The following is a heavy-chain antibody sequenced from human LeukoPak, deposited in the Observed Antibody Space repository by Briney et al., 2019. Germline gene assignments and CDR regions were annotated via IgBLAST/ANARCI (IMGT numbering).Heavy chain of an antibody. CDR2: IYYSGST. J-gene: IGHJ4*02. CDR1: GGSISRYY. D-gene: IGHD1-26*01. Sequence: PSETLSLTCTVSGGSISRYYWSWIREPPGKGLEWIGDIYYSGSTNYNPSLKSRVTISVDTSKNQFSLRLSSVTAADTALYYSARLASGSYGPLTPFDYWGQGTLVTVSS. CDR3: ARLASGSYGPLTPFDY. V-gene: IGHV4-59*08.